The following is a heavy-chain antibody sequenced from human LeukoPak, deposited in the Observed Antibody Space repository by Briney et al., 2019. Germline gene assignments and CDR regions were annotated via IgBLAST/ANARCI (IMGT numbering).Heavy chain of an antibody. Sequence: GGSLRLSCAVSGFTLSSYSMNWVRQAPGKGLEWVSSISSSISYIYYADSVKGRFTISRDNAKNSLYLQMNSLRAEDTAVYYCAKGPDYGDYPGDAFDIWGQGTMVSVSS. CDR3: AKGPDYGDYPGDAFDI. D-gene: IGHD4-17*01. CDR1: GFTLSSYS. CDR2: ISSSISYI. J-gene: IGHJ3*02. V-gene: IGHV3-21*01.